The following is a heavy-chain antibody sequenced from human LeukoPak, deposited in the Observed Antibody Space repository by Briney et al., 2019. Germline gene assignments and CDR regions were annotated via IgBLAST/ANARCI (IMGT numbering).Heavy chain of an antibody. J-gene: IGHJ4*02. Sequence: SVKGRFTISRDNAKNSLYLQMNSLRAEDTAVYYCARDRGYCSSTSCYRSPFDYWGQGTLVTVSS. CDR3: ARDRGYCSSTSCYRSPFDY. V-gene: IGHV3-11*06. D-gene: IGHD2-2*01.